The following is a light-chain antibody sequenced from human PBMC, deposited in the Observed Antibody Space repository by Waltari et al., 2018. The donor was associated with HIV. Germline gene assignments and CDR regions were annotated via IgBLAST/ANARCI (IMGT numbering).Light chain of an antibody. CDR2: FNS. CDR3: QVWDSTNHHVV. J-gene: IGLJ3*02. CDR1: NIASNS. Sequence: SYVLTQPPSASVAPGAAATISCGGWNIASNSVHWYRQHPGQAPVLVIRFNSDRPSGIPDRFSGSTSGNTATLTISRVEVGDEADYYCQVWDSTNHHVVFGGGTELTVL. V-gene: IGLV3-21*04.